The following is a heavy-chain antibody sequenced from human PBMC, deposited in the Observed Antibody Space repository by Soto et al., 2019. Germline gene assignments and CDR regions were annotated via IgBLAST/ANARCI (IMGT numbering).Heavy chain of an antibody. CDR2: ISSGSAYI. CDR1: TFSMYS. J-gene: IGHJ5*02. D-gene: IGHD1-26*01. Sequence: EVQVVESGGGLVKPGGSLRLSCTFTFSMYSMNWVRQAPGKGLEWVASISSGSAYIKYAESVKGRFAISRDNAKNALHLQMNSLRAEDTAMYHCARDQGGSYDSWFDPWGQGTLVTVSS. V-gene: IGHV3-21*06. CDR3: ARDQGGSYDSWFDP.